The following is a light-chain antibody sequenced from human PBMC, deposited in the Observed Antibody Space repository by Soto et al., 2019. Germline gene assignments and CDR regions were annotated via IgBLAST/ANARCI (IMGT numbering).Light chain of an antibody. CDR3: QHYGTSPPVT. Sequence: EIFLAQSPGTLSLSPVGLATLSCWPIQTVSSNYLAWYQQRPGQAPRLIIYGASSRATGIPDRFSGSGSWTDFTLIIGRLEPEDFAVYYCQHYGTSPPVTFGGGTKVDIK. CDR1: QTVSSNY. CDR2: GAS. J-gene: IGKJ4*01. V-gene: IGKV3-20*01.